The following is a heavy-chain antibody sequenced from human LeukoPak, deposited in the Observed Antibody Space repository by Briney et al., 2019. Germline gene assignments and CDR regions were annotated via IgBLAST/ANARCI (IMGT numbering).Heavy chain of an antibody. V-gene: IGHV3-74*01. CDR1: GFTFSSYW. Sequence: GGSLGLSCAASGFTFSSYWMHWVRQAPGKGLVWVSRINSDGSSTSYADSVKGRFTISRDNAKNTLYLQMNSLRAEDTAVYYCARAKATVTTCYFDYWGQGTLVTVSS. CDR3: ARAKATVTTCYFDY. CDR2: INSDGSST. D-gene: IGHD4-17*01. J-gene: IGHJ4*02.